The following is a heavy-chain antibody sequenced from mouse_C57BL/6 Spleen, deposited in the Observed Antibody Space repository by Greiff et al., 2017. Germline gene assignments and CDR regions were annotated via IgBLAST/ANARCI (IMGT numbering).Heavy chain of an antibody. CDR3: AKTGYFDY. J-gene: IGHJ2*01. CDR2: IYPGDGDT. Sequence: VQLQQSGAELVKPGASVKISCKASGTAFGRYWLNWGKRRPGKGLEWIGQIYPGDGDTNYNGKFKGKATLTADKSSSTAYMQLSSLTSEDSAVYFCAKTGYFDYWGQGTTLTVSS. V-gene: IGHV1-80*01. CDR1: GTAFGRYW. D-gene: IGHD4-1*01.